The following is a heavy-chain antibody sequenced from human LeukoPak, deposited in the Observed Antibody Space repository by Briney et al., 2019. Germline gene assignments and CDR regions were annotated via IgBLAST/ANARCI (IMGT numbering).Heavy chain of an antibody. V-gene: IGHV4-34*01. D-gene: IGHD5-12*01. J-gene: IGHJ4*02. CDR1: GGSFSGYY. CDR3: ARDYNSGYDV. CDR2: IYHSGST. Sequence: SETLSLTCAVYGGSFSGYYWSWIRQPPGKGLEWIGYIYHSGSTYYNPSLKSRVTISVDRSKNQFSLKLSSVTAADTAVYYCARDYNSGYDVWGQGTLVTVSS.